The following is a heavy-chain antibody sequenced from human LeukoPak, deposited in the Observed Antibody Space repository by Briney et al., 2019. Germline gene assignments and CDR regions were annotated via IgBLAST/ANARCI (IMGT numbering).Heavy chain of an antibody. CDR3: ASHPIVVVPAAKLVWFDP. D-gene: IGHD2-2*01. V-gene: IGHV4-34*01. CDR1: GGSFSGYY. Sequence: PSETLSLTCAVYGGSFSGYYWSWIRQPPGKGLEWIGEINHSGSTNYNPSLKSRVTISVDTSKNQFSQKLSSVTAADTAVYYCASHPIVVVPAAKLVWFDPWGQGTLVTVSS. CDR2: INHSGST. J-gene: IGHJ5*02.